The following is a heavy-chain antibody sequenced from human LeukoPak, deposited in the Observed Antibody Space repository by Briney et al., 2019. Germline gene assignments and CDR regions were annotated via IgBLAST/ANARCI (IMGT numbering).Heavy chain of an antibody. CDR2: INPSGGST. V-gene: IGHV1-46*01. J-gene: IGHJ4*02. CDR3: ARAGSKAKYYYDSSDIDY. Sequence: GASVKVSCKASGYTFTSYYMHWVRQAPGQGLEWMGIINPSGGSTSYAQKFQGRVTMTRDMSTSTVYMELSSLRSEDTAVYYCARAGSKAKYYYDSSDIDYRGQGTLVTVSS. D-gene: IGHD3-22*01. CDR1: GYTFTSYY.